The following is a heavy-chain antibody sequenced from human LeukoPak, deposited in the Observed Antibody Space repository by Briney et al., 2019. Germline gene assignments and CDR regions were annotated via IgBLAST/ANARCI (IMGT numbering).Heavy chain of an antibody. D-gene: IGHD4-17*01. CDR1: GFTFSSYS. J-gene: IGHJ6*03. CDR3: ARDVTVTTVNYMDV. CDR2: ISSSSSYI. Sequence: PGGSLRLSCAASGFTFSSYSMNWVRQAPGKGLEWVSSISSSSSYIYYADSVKGRFTISRDNAKNSLYLQMNSLRAEDTAVYYCARDVTVTTVNYMDVWGKGTTVTVSS. V-gene: IGHV3-21*01.